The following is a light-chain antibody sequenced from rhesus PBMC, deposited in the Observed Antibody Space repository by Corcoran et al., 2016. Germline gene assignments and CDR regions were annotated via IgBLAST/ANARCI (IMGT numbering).Light chain of an antibody. Sequence: ETVVTQSPATLALSPGERATLSCRASQSVGSYLAWYQQKPGQAPRLIIYGASSRPTGIPDRFSGSGSGTNFTLTISSLEPEDVRVYYCQQSNSLSRTFGQGTKVEIE. CDR2: GAS. CDR3: QQSNSLSRT. CDR1: QSVGSY. V-gene: IGKV3-24*04. J-gene: IGKJ1*01.